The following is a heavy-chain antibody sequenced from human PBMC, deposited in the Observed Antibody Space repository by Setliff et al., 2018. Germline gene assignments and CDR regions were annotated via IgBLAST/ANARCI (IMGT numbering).Heavy chain of an antibody. J-gene: IGHJ6*03. CDR3: ARMSGFLYMDV. V-gene: IGHV4-61*09. D-gene: IGHD3-3*01. Sequence: SETLSLTCTVSDDSISSRHYYWSWIRQPAGKGLEWLGQIYTSWSTNYNPSLKGRATLSIDASKKQFSLKLTSVTAAGTAVYYCARMSGFLYMDVWGEGTTVTVSS. CDR1: DDSISSRHYY. CDR2: IYTSWST.